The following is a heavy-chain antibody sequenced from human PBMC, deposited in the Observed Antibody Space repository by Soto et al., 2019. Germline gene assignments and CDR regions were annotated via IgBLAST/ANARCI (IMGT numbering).Heavy chain of an antibody. CDR1: GGSINNGAYL. D-gene: IGHD1-7*01. CDR2: IYYTGST. CDR3: ATMGTPATGLYYFDY. V-gene: IGHV4-31*03. J-gene: IGHJ4*02. Sequence: SETLSLTCSVSGGSINNGAYLWIWIRQRPGKGLEYIGYIYYTGSTYYNPSFKSRIAISVDTSKIQFSLRLSSVTAADTAVYYCATMGTPATGLYYFDYWGQGTLVTVS.